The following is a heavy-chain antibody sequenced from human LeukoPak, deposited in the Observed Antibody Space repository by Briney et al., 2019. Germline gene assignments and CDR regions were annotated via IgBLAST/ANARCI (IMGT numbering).Heavy chain of an antibody. D-gene: IGHD2-15*01. CDR2: IHTSGST. J-gene: IGHJ4*02. CDR1: GGFSSFYY. CDR3: ARPGQSSWWVYFNY. V-gene: IGHV4-4*09. Sequence: LETLSLTCTVSGGFSSFYYWTWIRQPPGKGLEWIGNIHTSGSTDYSPSLKSRVTMSIDTSKNQFSLRLSSVTAADTAVYYCARPGQSSWWVYFNYWGQGTLVTVSS.